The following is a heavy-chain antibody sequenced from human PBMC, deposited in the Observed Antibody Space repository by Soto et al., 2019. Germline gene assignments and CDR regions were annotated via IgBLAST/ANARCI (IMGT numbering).Heavy chain of an antibody. V-gene: IGHV3-30*18. CDR1: GFNFDNYG. CDR3: AKDRVGGTFYTPLGF. D-gene: IGHD6-19*01. Sequence: HPGGSLRLSCQASGFNFDNYGMHWVRQAPGKGLEWVAVTTYDGSNKYYADSGKGRFTISRDNSKNTLSLHLNTLKPEDTAVYHCAKDRVGGTFYTPLGFWGQGTLVTVSS. CDR2: TTYDGSNK. J-gene: IGHJ4*02.